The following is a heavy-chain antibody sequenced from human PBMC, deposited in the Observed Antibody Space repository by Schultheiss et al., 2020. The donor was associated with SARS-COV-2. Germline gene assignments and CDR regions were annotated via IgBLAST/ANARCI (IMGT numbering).Heavy chain of an antibody. D-gene: IGHD6-19*01. Sequence: SGPTLVKPTQTLTLTCTFSGFSLSTSGMCVSWIRQPPGKALEWLALIDWDDDKYYSTSLKTRLTISKDTSKNQVVLTMTNMDPVDTATYYCAHDGVYSSGWSLPHYYFDYWGQGTLVTVSS. CDR2: IDWDDDK. J-gene: IGHJ4*02. V-gene: IGHV2-70*12. CDR1: GFSLSTSGMC. CDR3: AHDGVYSSGWSLPHYYFDY.